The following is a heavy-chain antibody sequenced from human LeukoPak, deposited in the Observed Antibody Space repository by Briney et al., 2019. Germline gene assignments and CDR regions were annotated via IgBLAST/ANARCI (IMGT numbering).Heavy chain of an antibody. Sequence: GASVKVSCKASGYTFTGYCMHWVRQAPGQGLEWMGWINPNSGGTNYAQKLQGRVTMTTDTSTSTAYMELRSLRSDDTAVYYCASVGATDYYFDYWGQGTLVTVSS. CDR1: GYTFTGYC. J-gene: IGHJ4*02. CDR2: INPNSGGT. D-gene: IGHD1-26*01. CDR3: ASVGATDYYFDY. V-gene: IGHV1-2*02.